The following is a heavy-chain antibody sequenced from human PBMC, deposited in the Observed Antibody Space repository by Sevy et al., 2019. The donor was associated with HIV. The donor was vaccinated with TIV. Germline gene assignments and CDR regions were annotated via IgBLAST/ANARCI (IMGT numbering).Heavy chain of an antibody. Sequence: GGSLRLSCAASGFTFSSYGMHWVRQAPGKGLEWVSVIWYDGSNKYYADSVKGRFTISRDNAKNTQYLQMNSLRAEDTAVYYCAMNYYDSGGTSYFFDYWGQGTLVTVSS. D-gene: IGHD3-22*01. J-gene: IGHJ4*02. CDR2: IWYDGSNK. V-gene: IGHV3-33*01. CDR1: GFTFSSYG. CDR3: AMNYYDSGGTSYFFDY.